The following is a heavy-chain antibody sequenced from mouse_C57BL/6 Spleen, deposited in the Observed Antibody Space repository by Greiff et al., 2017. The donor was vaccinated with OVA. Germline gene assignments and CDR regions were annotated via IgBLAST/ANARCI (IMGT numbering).Heavy chain of an antibody. Sequence: EVKLQESGPGLVKPSQSLSLTCSVTGYSITSGYYWNWIRQFPGNKLEWMGYISYDGSNNYNPSLKNRISITRDTSKNQFFLKLNSVTAEDTATYYCARPELVGFAYWGQGTLVTVSA. CDR1: GYSITSGYY. V-gene: IGHV3-6*01. D-gene: IGHD1-1*02. J-gene: IGHJ3*01. CDR2: ISYDGSN. CDR3: ARPELVGFAY.